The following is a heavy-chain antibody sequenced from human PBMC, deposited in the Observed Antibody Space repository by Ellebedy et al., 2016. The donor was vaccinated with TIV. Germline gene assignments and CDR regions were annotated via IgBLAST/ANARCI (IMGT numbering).Heavy chain of an antibody. D-gene: IGHD2-8*01. J-gene: IGHJ6*02. Sequence: AASLKVSCKDSGYTFTSYDINWVRQATGQGLEWMGWMNPNSGNTGYAQKFQGRVTMTRNTSISTAYMELSSLRSEDTAVYYCARGIVLMVYAILVNYYGMDVWGQGTTVTVSS. CDR1: GYTFTSYD. V-gene: IGHV1-8*01. CDR2: MNPNSGNT. CDR3: ARGIVLMVYAILVNYYGMDV.